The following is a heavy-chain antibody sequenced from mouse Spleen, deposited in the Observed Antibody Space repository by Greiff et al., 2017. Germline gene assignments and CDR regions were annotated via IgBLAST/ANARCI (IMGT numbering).Heavy chain of an antibody. V-gene: IGHV1-20*01. CDR1: GYSFTGYF. Sequence: EVQLQQSGPELVKPGDSVKISCKASGYSFTGYFMNWVMQSHGTSLEWIGRINTYNGDTFYHQKFKGKATLTVDKSSSPAHLELRSLTSEDSAVYYCARSVITTMVEAMDYWGQGTSVTVSS. CDR2: INTYNGDT. J-gene: IGHJ4*01. D-gene: IGHD1-1*01. CDR3: ARSVITTMVEAMDY.